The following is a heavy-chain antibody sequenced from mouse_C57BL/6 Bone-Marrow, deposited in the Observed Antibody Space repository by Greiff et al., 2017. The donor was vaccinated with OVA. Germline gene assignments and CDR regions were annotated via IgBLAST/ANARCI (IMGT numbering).Heavy chain of an antibody. D-gene: IGHD2-5*01. CDR1: GFTFSSYA. V-gene: IGHV5-4*01. CDR3: ARDRSNYVWFAY. CDR2: ISDGGSYT. Sequence: EVKLVESGGGLVKPGGSLKLSCAASGFTFSSYAMSWVRQTPEKRLEWVATISDGGSYTYYPDNVKGRFTISRDNAKNNLYLQMSHLKSEDTAMYYCARDRSNYVWFAYWGQGTLVTVSA. J-gene: IGHJ3*01.